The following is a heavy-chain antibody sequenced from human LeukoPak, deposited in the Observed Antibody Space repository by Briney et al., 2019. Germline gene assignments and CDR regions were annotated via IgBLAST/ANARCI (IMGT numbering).Heavy chain of an antibody. CDR3: ATDISTHYFGS. D-gene: IGHD3-9*01. J-gene: IGHJ4*02. CDR2: IWYDASNK. V-gene: IGHV3-33*08. Sequence: PGGSLRLSCAASGFTFSSYWMSWVRQAPGKGLEWVTFIWYDASNKYYAESVKGRFTISRDNSRNTVFLQMNSLRAEDTAIYYCATDISTHYFGSWGQETLVTVSS. CDR1: GFTFSSYW.